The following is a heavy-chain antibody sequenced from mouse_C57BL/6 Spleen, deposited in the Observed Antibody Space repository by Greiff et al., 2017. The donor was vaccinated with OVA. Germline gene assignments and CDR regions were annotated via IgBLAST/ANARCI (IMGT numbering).Heavy chain of an antibody. D-gene: IGHD2-4*01. J-gene: IGHJ2*01. V-gene: IGHV1-53*01. CDR2: INPSNGGT. Sequence: VQLQQPGTELVKPGASVKLSCKASGYTFTSYWMHWVKQRPGQGLEWIGNINPSNGGTNYNEKFKSTATLTVDKSSSTAYMQLSRLTSEDSAVYYGARAVIYYEYDGYLDYWGQGTTVTVSS. CDR3: ARAVIYYEYDGYLDY. CDR1: GYTFTSYW.